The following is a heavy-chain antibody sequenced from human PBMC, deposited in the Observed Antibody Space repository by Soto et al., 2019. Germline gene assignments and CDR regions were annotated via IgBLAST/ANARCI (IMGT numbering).Heavy chain of an antibody. J-gene: IGHJ6*02. CDR1: GFTFSSYW. CDR2: INPDGSRT. CDR3: ARSRVVIVDPGHYYYYGMDV. Sequence: GGSLRLSCAASGFTFSSYWMNWVRQAPGKGLEWVADINPDGSRTSYADSVKGRFTISRDNAKNTLYLQMNSLRAEDTAVYYCARSRVVIVDPGHYYYYGMDVWGQGTTVTVSS. D-gene: IGHD3-3*01. V-gene: IGHV3-74*01.